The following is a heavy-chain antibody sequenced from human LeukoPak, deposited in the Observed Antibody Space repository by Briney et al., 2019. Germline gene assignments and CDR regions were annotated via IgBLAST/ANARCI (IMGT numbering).Heavy chain of an antibody. CDR2: INHSGST. D-gene: IGHD5-24*01. Sequence: ASETLSLTCAVYGGSFSGYYWSWIRQPPGKGLEWIGEINHSGSTNYNPSLKSRVTISVDTSKNQFSLKLSSVTAADTAVYYCARGGGRDGYPGAFDIWGQGTMVTVSS. CDR1: GGSFSGYY. V-gene: IGHV4-34*01. CDR3: ARGGGRDGYPGAFDI. J-gene: IGHJ3*02.